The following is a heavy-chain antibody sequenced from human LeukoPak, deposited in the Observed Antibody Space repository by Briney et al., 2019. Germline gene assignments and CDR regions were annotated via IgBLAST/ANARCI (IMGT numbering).Heavy chain of an antibody. Sequence: GASVKVSCKASGYTFTCYYMHWVRQAPGQGLEWMGWINPNAGGTNYAQKFQGRVTMTRDTSISTAYMELSRLRSDDTAVYYCARDFGELFSMDVWGKGNTVTVSS. CDR3: ARDFGELFSMDV. J-gene: IGHJ6*03. D-gene: IGHD3-10*01. V-gene: IGHV1-2*02. CDR1: GYTFTCYY. CDR2: INPNAGGT.